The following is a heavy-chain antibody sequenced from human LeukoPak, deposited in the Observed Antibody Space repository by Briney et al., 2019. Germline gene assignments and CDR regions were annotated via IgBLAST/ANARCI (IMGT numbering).Heavy chain of an antibody. Sequence: SETLSLTCTVSGGSISSSSYYWGWIRQPPGKGLEWIGSIYYSGSTYYNPSLKSRVTISVDTSKNQFSLKLSSVTAADTAVYYCARRYRSGGSCYSDNWFDPWGQGTLVTVSS. J-gene: IGHJ5*02. D-gene: IGHD2-15*01. CDR1: GGSISSSSYY. CDR3: ARRYRSGGSCYSDNWFDP. CDR2: IYYSGST. V-gene: IGHV4-39*01.